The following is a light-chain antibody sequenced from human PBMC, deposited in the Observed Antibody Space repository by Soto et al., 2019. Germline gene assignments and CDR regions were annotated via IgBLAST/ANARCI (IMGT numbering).Light chain of an antibody. CDR3: TSYTSSNTDV. Sequence: QSVLTQPASVSGSPGQSITISCTGPSSDVGYYNYVSWYQQRPGKAPKLMIYDITTRPSGVSYRFSGSKSGNTASLTISGLQAEDEAEYYCTSYTSSNTDVFGTGTKLTVL. V-gene: IGLV2-14*01. J-gene: IGLJ1*01. CDR2: DIT. CDR1: SSDVGYYNY.